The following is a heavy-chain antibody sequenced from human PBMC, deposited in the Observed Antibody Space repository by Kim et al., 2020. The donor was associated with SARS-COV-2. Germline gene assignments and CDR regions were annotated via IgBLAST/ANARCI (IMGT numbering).Heavy chain of an antibody. Sequence: ASVKVSCKVSGYTLTELSMHWVRQAPGKGLEWMGGFDPEDGETIYAQKFQGRVTMTEDTSTDTAYMELSSLRSEDTAVYYCATGVAAAGGAVRGGSGMDVWGQGTTVTVSS. D-gene: IGHD6-13*01. CDR3: ATGVAAAGGAVRGGSGMDV. J-gene: IGHJ6*02. CDR1: GYTLTELS. V-gene: IGHV1-24*01. CDR2: FDPEDGET.